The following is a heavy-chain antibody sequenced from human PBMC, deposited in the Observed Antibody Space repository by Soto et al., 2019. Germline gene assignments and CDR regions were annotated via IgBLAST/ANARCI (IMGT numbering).Heavy chain of an antibody. CDR3: GRDRVVLVPAAINTYYYYGMDV. V-gene: IGHV4-31*03. D-gene: IGHD2-2*01. J-gene: IGHJ6*02. CDR2: IYYSGST. CDR1: GGSISSGGYY. Sequence: SETLSLTCTVSGGSISSGGYYWSWIRQHPGKGLEWIGYIYYSGSTFHNPSLRSRVTISVDTSKNQFSLKLTSVTAADTAVYYCGRDRVVLVPAAINTYYYYGMDVWGQGTTVTVSS.